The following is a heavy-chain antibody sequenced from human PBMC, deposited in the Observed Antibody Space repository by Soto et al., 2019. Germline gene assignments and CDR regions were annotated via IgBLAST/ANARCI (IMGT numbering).Heavy chain of an antibody. Sequence: PSETLCLTCTFSGFSISGYYWSWIRQPPGKGLEWIGYIYYTGNTNYNPSLKSRVTISVDTSKNQFSLKLTSLTAEDTAVYYCARGRGRGVIIYSNWFDPWGQGTLVNVSS. CDR2: IYYTGNT. J-gene: IGHJ5*02. CDR1: GFSISGYY. CDR3: ARGRGRGVIIYSNWFDP. D-gene: IGHD3-10*01. V-gene: IGHV4-59*01.